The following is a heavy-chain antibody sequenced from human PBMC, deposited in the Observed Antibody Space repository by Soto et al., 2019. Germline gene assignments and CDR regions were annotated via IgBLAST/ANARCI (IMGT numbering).Heavy chain of an antibody. D-gene: IGHD2-2*01. CDR3: GGRYCSSTSCYDAFDYYYYYGMDV. Sequence: ASVKVSCKASGGTFSSYAISWVRQAPGQGLEWMGGIIPIFGTANYAQKFQGRVTITADESTSTAYMELSSLRSEDTAVYYCGGRYCSSTSCYDAFDYYYYYGMDVWGQGTTVTVSS. V-gene: IGHV1-69*13. J-gene: IGHJ6*02. CDR1: GGTFSSYA. CDR2: IIPIFGTA.